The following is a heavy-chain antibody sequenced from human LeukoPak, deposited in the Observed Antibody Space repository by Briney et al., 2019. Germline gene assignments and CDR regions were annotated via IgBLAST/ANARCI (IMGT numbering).Heavy chain of an antibody. J-gene: IGHJ4*02. D-gene: IGHD6-19*01. CDR3: AKDIGSGGWYWDY. V-gene: IGHV3-9*01. Sequence: GGSLRLSCAASGFTFDDYAMHWVRQAPGKGLEWVSGISWNSGSIGYADSVKGRFTISRDNAKNSLYLQMNSLRAEDTALYYCAKDIGSGGWYWDYWGQGTLVTVSS. CDR1: GFTFDDYA. CDR2: ISWNSGSI.